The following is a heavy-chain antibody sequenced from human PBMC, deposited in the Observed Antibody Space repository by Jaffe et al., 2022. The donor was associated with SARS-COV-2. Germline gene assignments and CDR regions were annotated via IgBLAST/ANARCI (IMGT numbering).Heavy chain of an antibody. D-gene: IGHD6-19*01. J-gene: IGHJ2*01. Sequence: QVQLQESGPGLVKPSQTLSLTCTVSGGSISSGSYYWSWIRQPAGKGLEWIGRIYTSGSTNYNPSLKSRVTISVDTSKNQFSLKLSSVTAADTAVYYCARDREATVGWSWYFDLWGRGTLVTVSS. CDR2: IYTSGST. CDR3: ARDREATVGWSWYFDL. CDR1: GGSISSGSYY. V-gene: IGHV4-61*02.